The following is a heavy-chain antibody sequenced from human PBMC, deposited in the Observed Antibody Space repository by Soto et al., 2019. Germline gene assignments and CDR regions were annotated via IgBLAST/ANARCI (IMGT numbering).Heavy chain of an antibody. CDR3: ARDIVVVVAANYYYYYYGMDV. Sequence: GASVKVSCKASGYTFTNNVIHWLRQAPGQTLEWMGWIHTAKGNTKYSQKFEARVTLTRDTSTSTVYMELSSLRSEDTAVYYCARDIVVVVAANYYYYYYGMDVWGQGTTVTVSS. D-gene: IGHD2-15*01. CDR2: IHTAKGNT. CDR1: GYTFTNNV. J-gene: IGHJ6*02. V-gene: IGHV1-3*04.